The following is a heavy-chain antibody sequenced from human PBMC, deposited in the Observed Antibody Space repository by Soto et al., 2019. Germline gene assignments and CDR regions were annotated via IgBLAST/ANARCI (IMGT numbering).Heavy chain of an antibody. CDR3: ARDVDCSGGSCETSRVDAFDI. Sequence: LSLTCTVSGGSISSYYWSWIRQPAGKGLEWIGRIYTSGSTNYNPSLKSRVTMSVDTSKNQFSLKLSSVTAADTAVYYCARDVDCSGGSCETSRVDAFDIWGQGTMVTVSS. D-gene: IGHD2-15*01. CDR2: IYTSGST. J-gene: IGHJ3*02. CDR1: GGSISSYY. V-gene: IGHV4-4*07.